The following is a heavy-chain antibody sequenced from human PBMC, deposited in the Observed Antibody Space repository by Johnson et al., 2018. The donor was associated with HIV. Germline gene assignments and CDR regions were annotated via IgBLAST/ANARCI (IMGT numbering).Heavy chain of an antibody. D-gene: IGHD1-26*01. CDR2: ISWNSGSI. J-gene: IGHJ3*02. V-gene: IGHV3-20*04. Sequence: VQLVESGGGLVQPGGSLRLSCAASGFTFSYYWMSWVRQAPGKGLEWVSGISWNSGSIGYADSVKGRFTISRDNAKNTLYLQMNSLRAEDTAVYYCAREWELLGSAFDIWGQGTMVSVSS. CDR1: GFTFSYYW. CDR3: AREWELLGSAFDI.